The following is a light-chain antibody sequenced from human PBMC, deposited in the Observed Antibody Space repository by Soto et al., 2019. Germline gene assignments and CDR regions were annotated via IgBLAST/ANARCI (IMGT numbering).Light chain of an antibody. V-gene: IGKV1-12*01. J-gene: IGKJ4*01. CDR1: QGVGVW. CDR2: GAS. CDR3: QQAYSHPLT. Sequence: DIQMTQSPSSVSASVGDTVTITCRASQGVGVWLGWYQQKPGRAPHLLIYGASGLQVGVPSRFRGGVSWADFTLTISNLQPEDFATYYCQQAYSHPLTFGGGTKVEIK.